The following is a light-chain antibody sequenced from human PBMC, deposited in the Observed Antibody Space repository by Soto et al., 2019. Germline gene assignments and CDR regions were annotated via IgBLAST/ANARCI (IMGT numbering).Light chain of an antibody. Sequence: EIVLPHSPGTLSLSPGERATLSCRASQSVSSSYLAWYQQKPGQAPRLLIYGASSRATGIPDRFSGSGSGTDFTLTISRLEPEDFAVYYCQQYGSSLFGGGTKV. CDR2: GAS. J-gene: IGKJ4*01. CDR1: QSVSSSY. CDR3: QQYGSSL. V-gene: IGKV3-20*01.